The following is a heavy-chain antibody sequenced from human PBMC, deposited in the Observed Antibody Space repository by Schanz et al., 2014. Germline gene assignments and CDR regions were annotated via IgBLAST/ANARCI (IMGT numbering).Heavy chain of an antibody. Sequence: QVQLVESGGGVVQPGGSLRLSCAASGFTFSFSGMQWVRQAPGKGLEWVAFIRSDGSNENYADSVRGRFTISRDNSKNTLYLQMNSLRAEDTAVYYCARDRQQLVGRIGYYYGMDVWGQGTTVTVSS. D-gene: IGHD6-13*01. CDR1: GFTFSFSG. J-gene: IGHJ6*02. V-gene: IGHV3-30*02. CDR3: ARDRQQLVGRIGYYYGMDV. CDR2: IRSDGSNE.